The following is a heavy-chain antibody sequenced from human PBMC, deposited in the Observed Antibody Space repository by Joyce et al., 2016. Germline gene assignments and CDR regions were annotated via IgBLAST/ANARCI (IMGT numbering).Heavy chain of an antibody. CDR2: IYSEGST. J-gene: IGHJ3*02. CDR1: GLNVSSNY. V-gene: IGHV3-53*01. CDR3: ARVQYCSGGICYDNDAFDT. D-gene: IGHD2-15*01. Sequence: EVQLVESGGGLIQPGGSLRLSCAASGLNVSSNYMSWVPVIYSEGSTYDAESVKGRFTISRDNSKNTVYLQMNTLRGEDTAVYYCARVQYCSGGICYDNDAFDTWGQGTMVTVSS.